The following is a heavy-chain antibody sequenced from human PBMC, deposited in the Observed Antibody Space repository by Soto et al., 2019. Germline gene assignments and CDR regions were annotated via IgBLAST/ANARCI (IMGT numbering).Heavy chain of an antibody. CDR3: TTDGLITFGGVLVPNWFDS. CDR1: GFTFSNAW. D-gene: IGHD3-16*02. J-gene: IGHJ5*01. V-gene: IGHV3-15*01. Sequence: PGGSLRLSCAAPGFTFSNAWMSWVRQAPGKGLEWVGHIKSKTDGGATDYAAPVKGRFTISRDESENTVYLQMNSLKTEDTAVHYCTTDGLITFGGVLVPNWFDSWGQGTLVTVSS. CDR2: IKSKTDGGAT.